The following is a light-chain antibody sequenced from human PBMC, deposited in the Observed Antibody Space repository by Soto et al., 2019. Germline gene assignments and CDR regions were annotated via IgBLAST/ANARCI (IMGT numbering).Light chain of an antibody. CDR1: QSVSTNN. J-gene: IGKJ1*01. CDR2: GAS. CDR3: QQYDNSVWT. V-gene: IGKV3-20*01. Sequence: IVLTQSPGTLSSSPGERATPSCRASQSVSTNNLAWYQQRPGQAPRLLIYGASTRANGIPDRFSGSGSGTDFTLTISRLEPEDLAVYYCQQYDNSVWTFGQGTKVDIK.